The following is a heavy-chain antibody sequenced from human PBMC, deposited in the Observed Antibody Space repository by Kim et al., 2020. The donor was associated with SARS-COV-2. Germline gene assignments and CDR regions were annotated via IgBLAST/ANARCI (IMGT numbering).Heavy chain of an antibody. J-gene: IGHJ4*02. CDR3: ARGSDYDY. CDR2: DAYT. D-gene: IGHD4-17*01. Sequence: DAYTTYSQSFQGHVTISADKSISTAYLQWSSLKASDTAIYYCARGSDYDYWGQGTLVTVSS. V-gene: IGHV5-10-1*01.